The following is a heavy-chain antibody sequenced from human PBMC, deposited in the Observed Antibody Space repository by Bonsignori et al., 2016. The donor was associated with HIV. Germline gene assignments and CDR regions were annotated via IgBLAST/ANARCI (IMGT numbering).Heavy chain of an antibody. CDR3: ARGGLVGGASRRYFYMDV. Sequence: WVRQAPGQGPEWMGGIIPMLDITNYAQKFQGRVTLTADKSTNTVYMELSSLSSEDTAVYFCARGGLVGGASRRYFYMDVWGRGTTVTVSS. D-gene: IGHD1-26*01. J-gene: IGHJ6*03. CDR2: IIPMLDIT. V-gene: IGHV1-69*10.